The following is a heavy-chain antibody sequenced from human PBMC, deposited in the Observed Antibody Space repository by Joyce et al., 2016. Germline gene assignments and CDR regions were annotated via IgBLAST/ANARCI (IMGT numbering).Heavy chain of an antibody. CDR2: IKSKSEGGTT. D-gene: IGHD3-3*01. J-gene: IGHJ6*02. Sequence: EVQLVESGGGLVRPGGSLSLSCAASGLTFNKALMYWVRQAPGKGLEWLGRIKSKSEGGTTDYAAPVKGRFIILRDDSKNTLYLQMNSLKTEDTAVYFCATSDFWSGYSIDYYYSGLDVWGQGTTVSVFS. V-gene: IGHV3-15*01. CDR1: GLTFNKAL. CDR3: ATSDFWSGYSIDYYYSGLDV.